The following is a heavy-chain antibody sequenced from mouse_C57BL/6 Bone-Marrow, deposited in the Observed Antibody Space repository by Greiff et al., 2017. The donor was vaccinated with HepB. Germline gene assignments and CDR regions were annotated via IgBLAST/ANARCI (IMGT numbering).Heavy chain of an antibody. V-gene: IGHV1-64*01. CDR2: IHPNSGST. J-gene: IGHJ4*01. CDR3: ARRSNFYYYAMDY. Sequence: VQLQQPGAELVKPGASVKLSCKASGYTFTSYWMHWVKQRPGQGLEWIGMIHPNSGSTNYNEKFKSKATLTVDKSSSTAYMQLSSLTSEASAVYYCARRSNFYYYAMDYWGQGTSVTVSS. CDR1: GYTFTSYW. D-gene: IGHD2-5*01.